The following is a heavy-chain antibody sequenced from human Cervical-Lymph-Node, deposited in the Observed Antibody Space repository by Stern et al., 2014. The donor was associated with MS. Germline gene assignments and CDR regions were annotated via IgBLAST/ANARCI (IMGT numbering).Heavy chain of an antibody. CDR1: GYNFLDHA. J-gene: IGHJ4*02. Sequence: QVQLVQSGAEVKKPGASMTISCKTSGYNFLDHAIHWVRQAPGQRLEWMGWISGGTGTTKYSQKFQGRVSFTRDKAASAAYMDLSSLSPDDTAVYYCARQPDYSDFLDFWGQGTLVTVSS. CDR3: ARQPDYSDFLDF. V-gene: IGHV1-3*01. CDR2: ISGGTGTT. D-gene: IGHD4-11*01.